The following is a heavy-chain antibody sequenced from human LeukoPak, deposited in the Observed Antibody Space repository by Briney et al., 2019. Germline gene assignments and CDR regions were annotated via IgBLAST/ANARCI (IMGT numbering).Heavy chain of an antibody. Sequence: ASVKVSCKASGYTFTSYGISWVRQAPGQGLEWMGWISAYNGNTNYAQKLQGRVTMTTDTSTSTAYMELRSLRSDDTAVYYCARDCSGGSCYSSIAFDIWGQGTMVTVSS. CDR1: GYTFTSYG. D-gene: IGHD2-15*01. CDR3: ARDCSGGSCYSSIAFDI. J-gene: IGHJ3*02. V-gene: IGHV1-18*01. CDR2: ISAYNGNT.